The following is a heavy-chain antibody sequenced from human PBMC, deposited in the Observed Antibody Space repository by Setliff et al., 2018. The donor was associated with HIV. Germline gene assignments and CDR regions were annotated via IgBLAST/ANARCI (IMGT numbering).Heavy chain of an antibody. J-gene: IGHJ4*02. Sequence: PGGSLRLSCAASGFTFNDYAMHWVRQTPGKGLEWVSLISWDGGSTSYADSVKGRYTISRDNAKNSLYLQMNSLRAEDTAVYYCARDGVATTEGYWGQGTLVT. CDR3: ARDGVATTEGY. D-gene: IGHD5-12*01. CDR2: ISWDGGST. V-gene: IGHV3-43D*03. CDR1: GFTFNDYA.